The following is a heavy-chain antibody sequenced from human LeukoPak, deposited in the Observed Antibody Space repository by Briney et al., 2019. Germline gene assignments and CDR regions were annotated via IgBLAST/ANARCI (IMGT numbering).Heavy chain of an antibody. CDR3: ARDLGWSSSH. CDR2: INPTGGT. D-gene: IGHD6-6*01. V-gene: IGHV1-2*02. Sequence: ASVKVSCKASGYTFTGHYMNWVRLAPGQGLEWMGWINPTGGTTYAQKFQDRATMTRDTSINTAYMELSGLRSDDTAVYYCARDLGWSSSHWGQGTLVTVSS. J-gene: IGHJ4*02. CDR1: GYTFTGHY.